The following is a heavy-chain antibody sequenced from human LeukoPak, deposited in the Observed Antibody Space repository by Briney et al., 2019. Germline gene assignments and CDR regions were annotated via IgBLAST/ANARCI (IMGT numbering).Heavy chain of an antibody. CDR3: ARARYDSSGYYSISDN. J-gene: IGHJ4*02. Sequence: GGSLRLSCAASGFTFSSYSMNWVRQAPGKGLEWVSSITRSSIYIYYADSLKGRFTISRDNAKKSLYLQMNSLRAEDTAVYYCARARYDSSGYYSISDNWGQGTLVTVSS. CDR1: GFTFSSYS. V-gene: IGHV3-21*01. D-gene: IGHD3-22*01. CDR2: ITRSSIYI.